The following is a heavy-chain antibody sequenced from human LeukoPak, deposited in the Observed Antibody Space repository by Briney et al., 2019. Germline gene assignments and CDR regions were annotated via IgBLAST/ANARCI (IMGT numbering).Heavy chain of an antibody. V-gene: IGHV3-23*01. CDR2: ISGSRGST. D-gene: IGHD1-14*01. J-gene: IGHJ4*02. CDR1: GFTFSSYS. Sequence: PGGSLRLSCAASGFTFSSYSMNWVRQAPGKGLEWVSAISGSRGSTYYADSVKGRFTISRDNSKNTLYLQMSSLRAEDTAMYYCAKPARTDYADYWGQGTLVTVSS. CDR3: AKPARTDYADY.